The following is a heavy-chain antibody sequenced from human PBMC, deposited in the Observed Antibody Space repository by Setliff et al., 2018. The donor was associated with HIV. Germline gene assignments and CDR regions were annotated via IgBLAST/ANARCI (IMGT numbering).Heavy chain of an antibody. V-gene: IGHV5-51*01. J-gene: IGHJ4*02. CDR3: ARRGYSGFEGAWFDD. CDR2: IYPSDPDT. D-gene: IGHD5-12*01. CDR1: KYSFDNYW. Sequence: PGESLKISCKGSKYSFDNYWIGWVRQMPGKGLQYIGIIYPSDPDTRYSPSLQRQATLSADKSTSTVYLELTNLKASDSGVYYCARRGYSGFEGAWFDDWGQGTLVTVSS.